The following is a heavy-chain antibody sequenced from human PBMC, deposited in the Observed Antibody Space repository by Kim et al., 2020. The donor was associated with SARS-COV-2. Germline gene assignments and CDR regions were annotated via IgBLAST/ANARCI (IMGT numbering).Heavy chain of an antibody. CDR3: ARWGRPRGIAARPERNGMDV. Sequence: SETLSLICTVSGGSISSYYWSWIRQPPGKGLEWIGYIYYSGSTNYNPSLKSRVTISVDTSKNQFSLKLSSVTAADTAVYYCARWGRPRGIAARPERNGMDVWGQGTTVTVSS. CDR2: IYYSGST. J-gene: IGHJ6*02. D-gene: IGHD6-6*01. CDR1: GGSISSYY. V-gene: IGHV4-59*01.